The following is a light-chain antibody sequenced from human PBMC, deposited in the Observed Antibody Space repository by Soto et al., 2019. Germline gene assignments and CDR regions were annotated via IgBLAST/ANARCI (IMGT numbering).Light chain of an antibody. CDR3: SSYTATRTVV. V-gene: IGLV2-14*03. J-gene: IGLJ3*02. CDR2: DVS. Sequence: QSALTQPASVSGSPGQWITIACTGTSSDVGGYNHASWYQVHPGKAPRLVIYDVSIRPPGVSDRFSGSTSGNTASLTISGLQAEDEEDYYCSSYTATRTVVFGRGTKLTVL. CDR1: SSDVGGYNH.